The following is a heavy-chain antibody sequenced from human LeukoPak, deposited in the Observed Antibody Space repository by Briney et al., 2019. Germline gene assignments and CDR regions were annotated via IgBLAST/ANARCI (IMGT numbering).Heavy chain of an antibody. D-gene: IGHD1-26*01. CDR3: ARTRIVGAVYDAFDI. CDR2: INAGNGNT. J-gene: IGHJ3*02. V-gene: IGHV1-3*01. CDR1: GYTFTSYA. Sequence: ASVKVSCKASGYTFTSYAMHWVRQAPGQRLEWMGWINAGNGNTKYSQKFQGRVTITRDTSASTAYMELSSLRSEDTAVYYCARTRIVGAVYDAFDIWGQGTMVTVSS.